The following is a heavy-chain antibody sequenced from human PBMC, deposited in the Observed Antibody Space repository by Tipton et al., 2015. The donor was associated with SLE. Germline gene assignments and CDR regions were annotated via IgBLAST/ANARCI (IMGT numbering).Heavy chain of an antibody. J-gene: IGHJ4*02. CDR2: IYPGDSDT. CDR1: GYSFSNYW. CDR3: ARSFGAVPYYFDS. V-gene: IGHV5-51*03. D-gene: IGHD3-3*01. Sequence: VQLVQSGAEVKKPGESLKISCKGSGYSFSNYWIGWVRQMPGEGLEWMGIIYPGDSDTKYSPSFQGQVTISADKSISTAYLQWSSLKASDTAMYFCARSFGAVPYYFDSWGQGTLVTVSS.